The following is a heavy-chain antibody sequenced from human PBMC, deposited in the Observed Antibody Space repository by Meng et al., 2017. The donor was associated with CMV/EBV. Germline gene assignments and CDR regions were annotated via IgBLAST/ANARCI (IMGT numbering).Heavy chain of an antibody. D-gene: IGHD4-11*01. Sequence: GESLISCAASGFTFSSYWMSWVRQAPGKGLEWVANIKQDGSEKYYVDSVKGRFTISRDNAKNSLYLQMNSLRAEDTAVYYCARDRSKVTLFRVPTYYFDYWGQGTLVTVSS. V-gene: IGHV3-7*01. CDR3: ARDRSKVTLFRVPTYYFDY. CDR1: GFTFSSYW. CDR2: IKQDGSEK. J-gene: IGHJ4*02.